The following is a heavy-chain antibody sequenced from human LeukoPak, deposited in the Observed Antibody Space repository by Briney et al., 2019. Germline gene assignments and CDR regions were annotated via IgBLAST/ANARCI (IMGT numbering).Heavy chain of an antibody. D-gene: IGHD3-3*01. CDR3: ARATYDAGDY. V-gene: IGHV4-34*01. CDR1: SGSFSGYY. Sequence: PSETLSLTCAVYSGSFSGYYWSRIRQPPGKGLEWIGEINHSGSTNYNPSLKSRVTISVDTSKNQFSLKLSSVTATDTAVYYCARATYDAGDYWGQGTLVTVSS. CDR2: INHSGST. J-gene: IGHJ4*02.